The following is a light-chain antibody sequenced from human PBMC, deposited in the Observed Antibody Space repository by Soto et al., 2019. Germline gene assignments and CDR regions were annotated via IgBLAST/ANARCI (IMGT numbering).Light chain of an antibody. J-gene: IGLJ3*02. CDR2: EVT. CDR1: SRDVGAYKY. Sequence: QSALPQPPSASGSPGQSVTISCTGTSRDVGAYKYVSWYQQYPGKAPKLMIYEVTKRPSGVPDRFSGSKSGNTASLTVSGLQAEDEADYYCTSYVGNDIWVFGGGTQLTVL. V-gene: IGLV2-8*01. CDR3: TSYVGNDIWV.